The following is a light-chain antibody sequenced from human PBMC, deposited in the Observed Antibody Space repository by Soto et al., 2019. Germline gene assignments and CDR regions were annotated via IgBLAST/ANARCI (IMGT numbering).Light chain of an antibody. CDR2: GAS. Sequence: EVVMTQSPATLSVSPGERATLSCRASQSVSSNLAWYQQKPGQAPRLLIYGASTRATGIPARFTGGGSGTDFTLTISSLEPEDFAVYYCQQRSHWPPITFGLGTRLEIK. J-gene: IGKJ5*01. CDR3: QQRSHWPPIT. CDR1: QSVSSN. V-gene: IGKV3-11*01.